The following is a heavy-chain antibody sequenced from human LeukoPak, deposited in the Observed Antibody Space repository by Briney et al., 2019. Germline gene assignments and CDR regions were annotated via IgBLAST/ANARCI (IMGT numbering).Heavy chain of an antibody. CDR1: GGTFSSYA. J-gene: IGHJ4*02. CDR2: IIPIFGTA. V-gene: IGHV1-69*01. D-gene: IGHD3-16*01. CDR3: ASRGREAGPHDY. Sequence: SVKVSCKAAGGTFSSYAISWVRQAPGQGLEWMGGIIPIFGTANYAQKFQGRVTITADESTSTAYMELSSLRSEDTAVYYCASRGREAGPHDYWGQGTLVTVSS.